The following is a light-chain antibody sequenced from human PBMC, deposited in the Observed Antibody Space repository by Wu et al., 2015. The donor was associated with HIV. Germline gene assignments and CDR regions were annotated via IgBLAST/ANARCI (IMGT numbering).Light chain of an antibody. CDR1: QSVSSSY. V-gene: IGKV3-20*01. CDR2: GAS. Sequence: EIVLTQSPGTLCLSPGERATLSCRASQSVSSSYLAWYQQKPGQAPRLLIYGASSRATGIPDRFSGSGSGTDFTLTISRLEPEDFAVYYCQQYGSSPRTFGQGTKGGNQT. CDR3: QQYGSSPRT. J-gene: IGKJ1*01.